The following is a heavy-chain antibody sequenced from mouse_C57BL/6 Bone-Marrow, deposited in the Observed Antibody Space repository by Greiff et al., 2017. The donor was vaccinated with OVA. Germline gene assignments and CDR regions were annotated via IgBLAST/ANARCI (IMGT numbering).Heavy chain of an antibody. CDR3: AGDRPDY. J-gene: IGHJ2*01. Sequence: DVQLVESGGGLVKPGGSLKLSCAASGFTFSSYAMSWVRQTPEKRLEWVATISDGGSYTYYPDNVKGRFTISRDNAKNNLYLQMSHLKSEDTAMYYCAGDRPDYWGQGTTLTVSS. CDR2: ISDGGSYT. CDR1: GFTFSSYA. V-gene: IGHV5-4*01.